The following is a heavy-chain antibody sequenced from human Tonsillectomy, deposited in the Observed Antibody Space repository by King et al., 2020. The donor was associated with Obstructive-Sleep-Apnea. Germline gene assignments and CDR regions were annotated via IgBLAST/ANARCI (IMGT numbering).Heavy chain of an antibody. D-gene: IGHD1-1*01. CDR1: GFSLTTGGVG. J-gene: IGHJ4*02. V-gene: IGHV2-5*02. Sequence: ITLKESGPTLVEPTQTLTLTCTFSGFSLTTGGVGVGWIRQPPGKTLEWLAVIYWDDDKRYRPSLRNRLTITKDTPKNQVVLTMTDMDPVDTATYFCARRRDGPNWNECNFNYWSQGTLVTVSS. CDR3: ARRRDGPNWNECNFNY. CDR2: IYWDDDK.